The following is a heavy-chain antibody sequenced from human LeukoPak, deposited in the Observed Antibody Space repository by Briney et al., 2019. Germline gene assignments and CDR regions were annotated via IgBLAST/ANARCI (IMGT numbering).Heavy chain of an antibody. J-gene: IGHJ5*02. Sequence: SETLSLTCAVSGYSISSGYYWGWIRQSPGKGLEWIGTIYYSGSTYYNPSLMSRVTISIDTSKNQFSLKLGSVTAADTAVYYCARDSSISCFFTWGQGTLVTVSS. CDR2: IYYSGST. V-gene: IGHV4-38-2*01. CDR1: GYSISSGYY. D-gene: IGHD6-13*01. CDR3: ARDSSISCFFT.